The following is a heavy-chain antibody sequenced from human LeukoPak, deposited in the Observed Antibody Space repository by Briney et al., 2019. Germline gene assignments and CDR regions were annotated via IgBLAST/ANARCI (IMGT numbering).Heavy chain of an antibody. J-gene: IGHJ3*02. CDR2: ISSSSSYI. Sequence: PGGSLRLSCAASGFTFSSYSMNWVRQAPGKGLEWVSSISSSSSYIYYADSVKGRFTISRDNAKNSLYLQMNSLRAEDTAVYYCAREGGYTMGDAFDIWGQGTMVTVSS. V-gene: IGHV3-21*01. CDR1: GFTFSSYS. D-gene: IGHD5-12*01. CDR3: AREGGYTMGDAFDI.